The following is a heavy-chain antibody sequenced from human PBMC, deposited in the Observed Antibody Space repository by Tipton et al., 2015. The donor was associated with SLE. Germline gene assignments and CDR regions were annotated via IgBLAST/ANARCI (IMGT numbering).Heavy chain of an antibody. J-gene: IGHJ4*02. V-gene: IGHV3-21*03. D-gene: IGHD1-26*01. CDR2: ISSSSSYI. CDR1: GGSISSYY. CDR3: ARELGWELRGGFDY. Sequence: LSLTCTVSGGSISSYYWSWVRQAPGKGLEWVSSISSSSSYIYYADSVKGRFTISRDNAKNSLYLQMNSLRAEDTAVYYCARELGWELRGGFDYWGQGTLVTVSS.